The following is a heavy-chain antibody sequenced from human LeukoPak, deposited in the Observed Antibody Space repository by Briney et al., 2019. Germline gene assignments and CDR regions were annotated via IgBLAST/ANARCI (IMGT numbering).Heavy chain of an antibody. Sequence: GGSLRLSCTASGFTFSSYAMTWVRQAPGKGLEWVSAISGSNNNTYYAASVKGRFTISRDNSKNTLYLQMSSLRAEDTVVYYCAKSGYNRFDYWGQGTLVTVSS. CDR3: AKSGYNRFDY. J-gene: IGHJ4*02. CDR2: ISGSNNNT. D-gene: IGHD5-24*01. V-gene: IGHV3-23*01. CDR1: GFTFSSYA.